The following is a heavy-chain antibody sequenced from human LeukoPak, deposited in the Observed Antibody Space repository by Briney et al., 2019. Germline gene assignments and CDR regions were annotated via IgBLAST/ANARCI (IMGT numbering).Heavy chain of an antibody. V-gene: IGHV3-23*01. CDR2: ISGGGGST. J-gene: IGHJ4*02. Sequence: GGSLRLSCAASGFTFTSYSMNWVRQASGKGLEWVSTISGGGGSTYYAASVKGRFTISRDNSKNTLYLQVNSLRAEDTAVYYCAKGGKWDVTPFDYWGQGTLVTVSS. D-gene: IGHD1-26*01. CDR1: GFTFTSYS. CDR3: AKGGKWDVTPFDY.